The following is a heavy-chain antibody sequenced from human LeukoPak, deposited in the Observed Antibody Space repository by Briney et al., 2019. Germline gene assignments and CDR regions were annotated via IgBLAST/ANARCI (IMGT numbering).Heavy chain of an antibody. J-gene: IGHJ4*02. CDR3: AREEAYCGGDCPNFDY. CDR2: IYSGGST. Sequence: GGSLRLSCAASGFTVSSNYMSWVRQAPGKGLEWVSVIYSGGSTYYADSVKGRFTISRDNAKNSLYLQMNSLRAEDTAVYYCAREEAYCGGDCPNFDYWGQGTLVTVSS. V-gene: IGHV3-66*01. CDR1: GFTVSSNY. D-gene: IGHD2-21*02.